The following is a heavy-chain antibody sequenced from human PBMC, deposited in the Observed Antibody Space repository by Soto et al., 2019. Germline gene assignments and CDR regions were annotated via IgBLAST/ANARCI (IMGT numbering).Heavy chain of an antibody. D-gene: IGHD6-19*01. CDR3: ARGIEGWYQGRYYYGMDV. CDR2: INHSGST. Sequence: PSETLSLTCAVYGVSFSGYDWTWIRQPPGTGLEWIGEINHSGSTNYNPSLKSRVTISVDTSKNQFSLKLSSVTAADTAVYYCARGIEGWYQGRYYYGMDVWGQGTTVTVSS. CDR1: GVSFSGYD. J-gene: IGHJ6*02. V-gene: IGHV4-34*01.